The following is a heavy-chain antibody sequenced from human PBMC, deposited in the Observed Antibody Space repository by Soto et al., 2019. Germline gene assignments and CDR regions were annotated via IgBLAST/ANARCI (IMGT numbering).Heavy chain of an antibody. Sequence: GGSLRLSCAASGFTFSDYYMTWIRQAPGKGLEGISYISGSGSMISYADSVKGRFTFSRDNAKNSLFLQMSSLRAEDTGVYYCARVISGSLDVWGQGTTVTVSS. CDR3: ARVISGSLDV. V-gene: IGHV3-11*01. CDR2: ISGSGSMI. CDR1: GFTFSDYY. J-gene: IGHJ6*02. D-gene: IGHD1-26*01.